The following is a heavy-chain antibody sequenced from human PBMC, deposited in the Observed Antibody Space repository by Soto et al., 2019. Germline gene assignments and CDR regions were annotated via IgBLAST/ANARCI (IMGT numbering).Heavy chain of an antibody. CDR2: MNPNSGNT. V-gene: IGHV1-8*01. CDR3: ARGETVAAYSGYALEWRG. J-gene: IGHJ4*02. D-gene: IGHD5-12*01. Sequence: QVQLVQSGAEVKKPGASVKVSCKASGYTFTSYDINLVRQATGQGLEWMGWMNPNSGNTGYAQKFQGRVTMTRNTAISTAYMELSSVRSEDTAVYYCARGETVAAYSGYALEWRGWGQGTLVTVSS. CDR1: GYTFTSYD.